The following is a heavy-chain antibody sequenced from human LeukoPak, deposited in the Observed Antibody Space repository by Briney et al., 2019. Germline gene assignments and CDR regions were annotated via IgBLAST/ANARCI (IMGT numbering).Heavy chain of an antibody. J-gene: IGHJ4*02. CDR3: ARRYFDY. CDR2: IRQDGSEK. CDR1: GFTFSSYA. V-gene: IGHV3-7*03. Sequence: GGSLRLSCAASGFTFSSYAMSWVRQAPGKGLEWVANIRQDGSEKYYVDSVKGRFTISGDNAKNSLYLQMNSLRAEDTAVYYCARRYFDYWGQGTLVTVSS.